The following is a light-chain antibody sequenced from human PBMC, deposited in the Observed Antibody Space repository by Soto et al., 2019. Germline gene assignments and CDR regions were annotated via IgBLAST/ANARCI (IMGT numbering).Light chain of an antibody. CDR3: QQTYSNHPT. J-gene: IGKJ1*01. CDR2: AAS. CDR1: QSISTY. Sequence: DIQMTQSPSSLSASVGDRFTITCRASQSISTYLNWYQQKAGLAPKLLIYAASSLQSGVPSRFSGSGSGTDFTLTISSLQPEDFATYYCQQTYSNHPTFGQGTKVDIK. V-gene: IGKV1-39*01.